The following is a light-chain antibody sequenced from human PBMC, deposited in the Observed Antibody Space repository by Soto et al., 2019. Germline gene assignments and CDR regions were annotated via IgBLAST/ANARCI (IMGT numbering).Light chain of an antibody. J-gene: IGLJ1*01. CDR3: RSYTNSRTLL. CDR2: GVT. Sequence: QSALTQPASVSGSPGQSITISCTGTSDNYVSWYQQHPGKVPKLMIYGVTNRPSGVSDRCSGSKSGNTASLTISGLQTEDEADYYCRSYTNSRTLLFGAGTKVTVL. CDR1: SDNY. V-gene: IGLV2-14*01.